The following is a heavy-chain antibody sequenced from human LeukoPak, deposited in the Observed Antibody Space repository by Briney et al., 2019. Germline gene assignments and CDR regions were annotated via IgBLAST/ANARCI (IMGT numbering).Heavy chain of an antibody. CDR3: ARELLEGERPFDY. D-gene: IGHD3-16*01. J-gene: IGHJ4*02. Sequence: ASVKVSCKASGYTFTGYYMHWVRQAPGQGLEWMGWINPNSGGTNYAQKFQGRVTMTRDTSISTAYMELSRLRSDDTAVYYCARELLEGERPFDYWGQGTLVTVSS. CDR1: GYTFTGYY. V-gene: IGHV1-2*02. CDR2: INPNSGGT.